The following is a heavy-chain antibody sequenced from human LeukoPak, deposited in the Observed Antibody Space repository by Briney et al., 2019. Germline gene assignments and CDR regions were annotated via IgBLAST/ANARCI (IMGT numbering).Heavy chain of an antibody. CDR2: ISGSGGST. J-gene: IGHJ3*02. CDR1: GFTFSSYA. D-gene: IGHD3-22*01. V-gene: IGHV3-23*01. CDR3: AKDGGDDSSGYDAFDI. Sequence: GGSLRLSCAASGFTFSSYAMSWVRQAPGKGLEWVSSISGSGGSTYYADSVKGRFTISRDNSKNTLYLQMNSLRAEDTAVYYCAKDGGDDSSGYDAFDIWVQGTMVTVSS.